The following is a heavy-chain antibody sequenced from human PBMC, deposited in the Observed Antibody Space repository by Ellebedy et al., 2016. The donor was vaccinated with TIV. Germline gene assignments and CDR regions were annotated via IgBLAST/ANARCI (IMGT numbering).Heavy chain of an antibody. D-gene: IGHD3-10*01. CDR1: GFTFSNYW. Sequence: MPGGSLRLSCVASGFTFSNYWMNWVRQSPVRGLEWIGDVYHSGHTNYNPSLRSRVSISADKSKSQFSLRLRSMTAADTAVYYCARRGSVSGSRGYYFDFWGQGTQVAVSS. CDR3: ARRGSVSGSRGYYFDF. CDR2: VYHSGHT. V-gene: IGHV4-4*02. J-gene: IGHJ4*02.